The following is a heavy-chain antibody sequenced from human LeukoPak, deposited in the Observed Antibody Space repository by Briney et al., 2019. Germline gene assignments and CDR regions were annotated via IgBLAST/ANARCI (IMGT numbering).Heavy chain of an antibody. D-gene: IGHD5-18*01. CDR3: ARGHFDSYGYRALDAFDI. CDR1: GGSISSYY. Sequence: SETLSLTCTVSGGSISSYYWSWIRQPPGKGLEWIGYIYYSGSTNYNPSLKSRVTISVDTSKNQFSLKLRSVTAADTAVYYCARGHFDSYGYRALDAFDIWGQGTMVIVSS. J-gene: IGHJ3*02. V-gene: IGHV4-59*01. CDR2: IYYSGST.